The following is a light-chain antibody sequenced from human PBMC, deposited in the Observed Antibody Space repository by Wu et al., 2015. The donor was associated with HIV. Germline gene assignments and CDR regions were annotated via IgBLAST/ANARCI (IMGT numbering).Light chain of an antibody. CDR1: QTIPSDY. V-gene: IGKV3-20*01. CDR2: GAS. CDR3: QQYGDSPRT. Sequence: EVVLTQSPGTLSLSPGERATLSCKASQTIPSDYLAWYQQIPGQIPRLLIYGASIRATGIPERISGSGSVTDFNLTISRLEPEDFALYYCQQYGDSPRTFGQGTKVE. J-gene: IGKJ1*01.